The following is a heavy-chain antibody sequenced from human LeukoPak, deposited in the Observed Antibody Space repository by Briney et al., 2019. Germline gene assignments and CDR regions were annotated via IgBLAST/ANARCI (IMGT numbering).Heavy chain of an antibody. CDR1: GFCLSDYW. V-gene: IGHV3-74*03. Sequence: GGSLRLSCAVSGFCLSDYWMHWVRQAPGKGLVWVSRIGPDGSGTTYADSVKGRFTISRDKSKNTVNLQMNSLRDEDAAVYYCTGGQAGRSGLMDVWGRGTTVTVS. D-gene: IGHD2-8*02. J-gene: IGHJ6*02. CDR2: IGPDGSGT. CDR3: TGGQAGRSGLMDV.